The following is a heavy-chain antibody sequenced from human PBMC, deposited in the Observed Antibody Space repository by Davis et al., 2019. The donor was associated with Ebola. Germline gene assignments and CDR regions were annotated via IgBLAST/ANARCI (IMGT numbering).Heavy chain of an antibody. D-gene: IGHD6-6*01. CDR1: GYTFTNYA. CDR2: INAGNGDT. Sequence: ASVKVSCKASGYTFTNYAIHWVRQAPGQRLEWMGWINAGNGDTKYSQKFQGRVTITRDTSASTAYMELSSLRSEDTAVYYCAFEYSSSSGRYYYYGMDVWGQGTTVTVSS. V-gene: IGHV1-3*01. CDR3: AFEYSSSSGRYYYYGMDV. J-gene: IGHJ6*02.